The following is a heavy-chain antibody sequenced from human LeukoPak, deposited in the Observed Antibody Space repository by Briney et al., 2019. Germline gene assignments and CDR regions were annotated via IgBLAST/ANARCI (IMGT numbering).Heavy chain of an antibody. J-gene: IGHJ4*02. CDR1: GFTVSNMY. D-gene: IGHD6-19*01. Sequence: GGALRLSCAASGFTVSNMYMTWVRQAPGKGLEWVSLIYGDGRTSYADSVKGRCTVSRDNSKNTLYLQLNSLRADDTAVYYCTRNSGWYGVSWGQGTLVSVSS. CDR3: TRNSGWYGVS. V-gene: IGHV3-53*01. CDR2: IYGDGRT.